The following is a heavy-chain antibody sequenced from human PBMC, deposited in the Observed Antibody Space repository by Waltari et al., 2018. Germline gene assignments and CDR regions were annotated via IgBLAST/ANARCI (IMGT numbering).Heavy chain of an antibody. CDR3: AVRDKHYYDSSGYYYFDY. V-gene: IGHV1-46*01. J-gene: IGHJ4*02. CDR2: INPSGGST. CDR1: GYTFTSYY. Sequence: QVQLVQSGAEVKKPGASVKVSCKASGYTFTSYYMHWVRQAPGQGLEWMGIINPSGGSTSYAQKFQGRVTMTRDTSTSTVYMELSSLRSEDTAVYYCAVRDKHYYDSSGYYYFDYWGQGTLVTVSS. D-gene: IGHD3-22*01.